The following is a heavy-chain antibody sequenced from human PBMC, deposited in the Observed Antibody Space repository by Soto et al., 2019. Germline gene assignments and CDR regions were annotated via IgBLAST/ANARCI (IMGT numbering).Heavy chain of an antibody. CDR1: GGSISSYY. Sequence: SETLSLTCTVSGGSISSYYWSWIRQPPGKGLEWIGYIYYSGSTNYNPSLKSRVTISVDTSKNQFSLKLSSVTAADTAVYYCALSSGYAFSYGMDVWGQGTTVTVSS. J-gene: IGHJ6*02. CDR3: ALSSGYAFSYGMDV. V-gene: IGHV4-59*01. D-gene: IGHD5-12*01. CDR2: IYYSGST.